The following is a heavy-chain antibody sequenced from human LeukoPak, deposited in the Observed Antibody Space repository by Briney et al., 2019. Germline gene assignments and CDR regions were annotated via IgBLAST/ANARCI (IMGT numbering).Heavy chain of an antibody. CDR1: GFTFSSYS. D-gene: IGHD3-10*01. V-gene: IGHV3-64D*06. Sequence: GGSLRLSCAASGFTFSSYSMNWVRQAPGKGLEYVSAISSNGGRTYYADSVKGRFTISRDNSKNTLYLQMSSLRAEDTDVYYCVKDLPSGGGVDYWGQGTLVTVYS. CDR2: ISSNGGRT. J-gene: IGHJ4*02. CDR3: VKDLPSGGGVDY.